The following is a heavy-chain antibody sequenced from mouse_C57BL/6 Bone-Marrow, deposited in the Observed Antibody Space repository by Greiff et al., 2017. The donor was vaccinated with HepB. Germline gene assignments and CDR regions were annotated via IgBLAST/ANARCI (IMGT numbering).Heavy chain of an antibody. CDR1: GYTFTSYW. V-gene: IGHV1-7*01. D-gene: IGHD2-2*01. J-gene: IGHJ4*01. Sequence: QVQLQQSGAELAKPGASVKLSCKASGYTFTSYWMHWVKQRPGQGLEWIGYINPSSGYTKYNQKLKDKATVTADKSSSTAYMQLSSLTYEDSAVYYSADGYDPLAMDYWGQGTSVTVSS. CDR3: ADGYDPLAMDY. CDR2: INPSSGYT.